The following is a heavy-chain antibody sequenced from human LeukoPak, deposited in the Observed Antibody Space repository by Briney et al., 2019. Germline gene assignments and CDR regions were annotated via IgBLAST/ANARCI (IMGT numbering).Heavy chain of an antibody. V-gene: IGHV3-33*08. CDR3: ARERPTITYFDY. Sequence: PGGSLRLSCAASGFTFSSYAMSWVRQAPGKGLEWVAVVWSDGTNKYYADSVKGRFTISRDNSRNTLSLQMNSLRAEDTAVYYCARERPTITYFDYWGQGTLVTVSS. CDR1: GFTFSSYA. CDR2: VWSDGTNK. D-gene: IGHD3-10*01. J-gene: IGHJ4*02.